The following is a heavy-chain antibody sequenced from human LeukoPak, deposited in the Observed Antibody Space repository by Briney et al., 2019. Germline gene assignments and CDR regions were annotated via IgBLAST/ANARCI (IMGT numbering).Heavy chain of an antibody. CDR1: GFTFTSSA. CDR3: ARDGQWLFDY. CDR2: IVVGSGNT. D-gene: IGHD5-12*01. Sequence: SVKVSCKASGFTFTSSAMQWVRQARGQRLEWIGWIVVGSGNTNYAQKLQGRVTMTTDTSTSTAYMELRSLRSDDTAVYYCARDGQWLFDYWGQGTLVTVSS. J-gene: IGHJ4*02. V-gene: IGHV1-58*02.